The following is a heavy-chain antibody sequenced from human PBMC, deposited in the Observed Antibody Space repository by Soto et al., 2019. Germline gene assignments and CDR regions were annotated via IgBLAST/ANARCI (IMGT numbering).Heavy chain of an antibody. CDR2: ISGSGGST. V-gene: IGHV3-23*01. Sequence: GGSLRLSCAASGFTFSSDAMSWVRQAPGKGLEWVSAISGSGGSTYYADSVKGRFTIPRDNAKNTLYLQMNSLRAEDTAVYYCASATNYYGSGSPSDYYYYGMDVWGQGTTVTVSS. CDR3: ASATNYYGSGSPSDYYYYGMDV. J-gene: IGHJ6*02. D-gene: IGHD3-10*01. CDR1: GFTFSSDA.